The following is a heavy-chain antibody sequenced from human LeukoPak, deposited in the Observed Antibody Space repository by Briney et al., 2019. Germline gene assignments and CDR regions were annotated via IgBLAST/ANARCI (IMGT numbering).Heavy chain of an antibody. CDR2: IYHSGST. V-gene: IGHV4-30-2*01. J-gene: IGHJ5*02. Sequence: SETLSLTCAVSGGSISSGGYSWSWIRQPPGKGLEWIGYIYHSGSTYYNPSLKSRVTISVDRSKHQFSLKLSSVTAADTAVYYCARARITMVRGVAADWFDPWGQGTLVTVSS. CDR1: GGSISSGGYS. D-gene: IGHD3-10*01. CDR3: ARARITMVRGVAADWFDP.